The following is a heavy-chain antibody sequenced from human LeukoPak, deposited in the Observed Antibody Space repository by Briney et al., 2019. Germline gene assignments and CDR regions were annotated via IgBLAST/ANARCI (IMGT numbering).Heavy chain of an antibody. V-gene: IGHV3-53*01. CDR1: GFTVSSNS. CDR2: IYSGST. CDR3: ARDQGGYNACDI. D-gene: IGHD5-12*01. Sequence: GGSLRLSCTVSGFTVSSNSMSWVRQAPGKGLEWVSFIYSGSTHYSDSVKGRFTISRDNSKTSLYLRMNSLRAEDTAVYYCARDQGGYNACDIWGQGTMVTVSS. J-gene: IGHJ3*02.